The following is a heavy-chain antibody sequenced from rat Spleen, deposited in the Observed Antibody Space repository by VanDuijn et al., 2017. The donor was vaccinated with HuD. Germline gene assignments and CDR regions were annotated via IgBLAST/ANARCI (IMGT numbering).Heavy chain of an antibody. CDR2: IIYDGSGT. D-gene: IGHD4-3*01. CDR3: AKDLVRGSLDY. Sequence: EVQLVESGGDLVQPGRSMKLSCAASGFTFSKSYMAWVRQAPTKGLEWVATIIYDGSGTYYGDSVKGRFTISRDNAKSTLYLQMDSLRSEDTATYYCAKDLVRGSLDYWGQGVMVTVSS. V-gene: IGHV5S10*01. CDR1: GFTFSKSY. J-gene: IGHJ2*01.